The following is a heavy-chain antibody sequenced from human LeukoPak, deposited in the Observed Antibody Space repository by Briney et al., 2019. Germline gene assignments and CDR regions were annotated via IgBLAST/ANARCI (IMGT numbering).Heavy chain of an antibody. CDR2: ISYDGSNK. D-gene: IGHD2-15*01. V-gene: IGHV3-30*04. Sequence: PGGSLRLSCAASGVTFSSYAMHCVRQAPGEGREWVAVISYDGSNKYYVDSVKGRFTISRDNSKNTLYLQMNSLRAEDTAVYYCAREGVEGGYCSGGSCYTIDYWGQGTLVTVSS. CDR1: GVTFSSYA. J-gene: IGHJ4*02. CDR3: AREGVEGGYCSGGSCYTIDY.